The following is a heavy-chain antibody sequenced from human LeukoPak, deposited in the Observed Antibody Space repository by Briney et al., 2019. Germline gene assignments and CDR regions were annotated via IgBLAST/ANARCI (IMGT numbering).Heavy chain of an antibody. V-gene: IGHV3-30-3*01. CDR1: GFTFSSYA. CDR2: ISYDGSNK. J-gene: IGHJ4*02. Sequence: GRSLRLSCAASGFTFSSYAMHWVRQAPGKGLEWVAVISYDGSNKYYADSVKGRFTISRDNSKNTLYLQMDSLRAEDTAVYYCARARSRGRGYDYDYWGQGTLVTVSS. CDR3: ARARSRGRGYDYDY. D-gene: IGHD5-12*01.